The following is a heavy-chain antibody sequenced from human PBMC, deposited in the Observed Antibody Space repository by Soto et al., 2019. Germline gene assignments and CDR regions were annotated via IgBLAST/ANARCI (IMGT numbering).Heavy chain of an antibody. J-gene: IGHJ1*01. D-gene: IGHD1-26*01. Sequence: GGSLRLSCAASGFTFSSYSMNWVRQAPGKGLEWVSYISSSSSTIYYADSVRGRFTISRDNAKNSLYLQMNSLRDEDTAVYYCARAEVDSGSLWFQHWGQGTLVTVSS. CDR1: GFTFSSYS. CDR3: ARAEVDSGSLWFQH. CDR2: ISSSSSTI. V-gene: IGHV3-48*02.